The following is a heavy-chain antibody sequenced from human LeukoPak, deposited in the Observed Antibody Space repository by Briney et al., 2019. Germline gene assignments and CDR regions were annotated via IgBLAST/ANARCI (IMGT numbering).Heavy chain of an antibody. CDR2: LNHSGST. CDR3: AREGSDYFDY. D-gene: IGHD1-26*01. Sequence: SETLSLTCAVYGGSFSGYYWSWIRQPPGKGLEWIGELNHSGSTNYNPSLKSRVTISVDTSKNQFSLKLSSVTAADTAVYYCAREGSDYFDYWGQGTLVTVSS. J-gene: IGHJ4*02. CDR1: GGSFSGYY. V-gene: IGHV4-34*01.